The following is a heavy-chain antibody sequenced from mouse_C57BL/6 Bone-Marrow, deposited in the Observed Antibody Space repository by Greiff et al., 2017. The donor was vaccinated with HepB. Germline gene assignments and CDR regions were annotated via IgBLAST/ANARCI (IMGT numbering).Heavy chain of an antibody. J-gene: IGHJ2*01. CDR3: TPYDYDDY. D-gene: IGHD2-4*01. CDR1: GFNIKDDY. Sequence: EVQLQQSGAELVRPGASVKLSCTASGFNIKDDYMHWVKQRPEHGLEWIGWIDPENGDTEYASKFQGKATITADTSSNTAYLQLRSLTSEDTAVYYCTPYDYDDYWGQGTTLSVSS. CDR2: IDPENGDT. V-gene: IGHV14-4*01.